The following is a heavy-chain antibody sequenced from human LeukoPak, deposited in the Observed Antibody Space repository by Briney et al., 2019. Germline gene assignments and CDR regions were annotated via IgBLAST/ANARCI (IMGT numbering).Heavy chain of an antibody. J-gene: IGHJ5*02. CDR1: GFTLNDYY. CDR2: INIGGTNT. CDR3: ATDGAGFDT. V-gene: IGHV3-11*01. Sequence: GGSLRLSCAASGFTLNDYYMSRIHQAPGKGLEWLSYINIGGTNTHYADSVKGRFTISRDNAKKSLYLEMNNLRAEDTAVYYCATDGAGFDTWGQGVLVTVSS.